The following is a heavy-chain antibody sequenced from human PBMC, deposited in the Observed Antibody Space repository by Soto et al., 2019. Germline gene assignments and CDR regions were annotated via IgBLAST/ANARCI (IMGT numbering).Heavy chain of an antibody. Sequence: ASVKVSCKASGGTFSSYAISWVRQAPGQGLEWMGGIIPIFGTANYAQKFQGRVTITADKSTSTAYMELSSLRSEDTAVYYCARDGIVYSSSSAYSYFGMHVWRHAPTVTSP. V-gene: IGHV1-69*06. CDR1: GGTFSSYA. J-gene: IGHJ6*02. CDR2: IIPIFGTA. CDR3: ARDGIVYSSSSAYSYFGMHV. D-gene: IGHD6-6*01.